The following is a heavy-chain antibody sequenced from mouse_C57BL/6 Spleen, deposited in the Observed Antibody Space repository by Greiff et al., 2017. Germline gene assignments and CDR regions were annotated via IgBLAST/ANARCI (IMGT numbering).Heavy chain of an antibody. CDR2: IYPADGGT. V-gene: IGHV1-55*01. Sequence: QVQLQQPGAELVKPGSSVKMSCKASGYTFTSYWINWVKQRPVQGLDGIGNIYPADGGTNYNQKFKGKATLTVDKSSSTASMQLSSLPSEDSAVYYCARRGDDGYYYYFDYGGQGTTLTVSS. D-gene: IGHD2-3*01. CDR3: ARRGDDGYYYYFDY. J-gene: IGHJ2*01. CDR1: GYTFTSYW.